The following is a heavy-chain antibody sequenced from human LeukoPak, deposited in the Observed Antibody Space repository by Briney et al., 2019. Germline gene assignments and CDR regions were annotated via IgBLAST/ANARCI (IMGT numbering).Heavy chain of an antibody. D-gene: IGHD7-27*01. V-gene: IGHV4-4*07. CDR2: IYTSGST. Sequence: ASETLSLTCTVSGGSISSYYWSWIRQPAGKGLEWIGRIYTSGSTNYNPSLKSLVTMSVSTSKNHFSLKLSSVTAAETAVYYCARVRLGTLFDYWGQGTLVTVSS. J-gene: IGHJ4*02. CDR1: GGSISSYY. CDR3: ARVRLGTLFDY.